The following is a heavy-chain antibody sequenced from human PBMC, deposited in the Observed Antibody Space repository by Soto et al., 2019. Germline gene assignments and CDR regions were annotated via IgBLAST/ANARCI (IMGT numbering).Heavy chain of an antibody. V-gene: IGHV3-48*02. J-gene: IGHJ4*02. CDR3: ARGNWNGFGYFDY. CDR2: ISSSSSTI. CDR1: GFTFSSYS. D-gene: IGHD1-20*01. Sequence: LRLSCAASGFTFSSYSMNWVRQAPGKGLEWVSYISSSSSTIYYADSVKGRFTISRDNAKNSLYLQMNSLRDEDTAVYYCARGNWNGFGYFDYWGQGTLVTVYS.